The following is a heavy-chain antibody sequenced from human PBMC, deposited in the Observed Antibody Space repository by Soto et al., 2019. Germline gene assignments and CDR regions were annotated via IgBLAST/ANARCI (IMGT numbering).Heavy chain of an antibody. CDR1: GGSISSYY. J-gene: IGHJ4*02. V-gene: IGHV4-59*01. Sequence: SETLSLTCTVSGGSISSYYWSWIRQPPGKGLEWIGYIYYSGSTNYNPSLKSRVTISVDTSKNQFSLKLSSVTAADTAVYYCARGNDYGDPVDYWGQGTLVTVSS. D-gene: IGHD4-17*01. CDR2: IYYSGST. CDR3: ARGNDYGDPVDY.